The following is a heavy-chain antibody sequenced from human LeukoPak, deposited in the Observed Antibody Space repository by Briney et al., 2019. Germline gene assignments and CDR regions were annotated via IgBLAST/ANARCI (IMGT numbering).Heavy chain of an antibody. CDR1: GGSISSSSYY. CDR2: IYYSGST. V-gene: IGHV4-39*01. Sequence: SETLSLTCIVSGGSISSSSYYWGWIRQPPGKGLEWIGSIYYSGSTYYNPSLKSRVTISVDTSKNQFSLKLTSVTAADTAVYYCASLASVAVEKPFDYWGQGTLATVSS. CDR3: ASLASVAVEKPFDY. J-gene: IGHJ4*02. D-gene: IGHD2-15*01.